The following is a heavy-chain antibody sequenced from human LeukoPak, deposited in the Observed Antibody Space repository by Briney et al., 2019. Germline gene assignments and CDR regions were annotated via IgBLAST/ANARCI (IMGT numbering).Heavy chain of an antibody. CDR3: ARCGYYPYYYYGLDV. D-gene: IGHD3-22*01. CDR1: GFTFSDYY. V-gene: IGHV3-11*01. J-gene: IGHJ6*02. CDR2: ISSSGGTI. Sequence: PGGSLRLSCAASGFTFSDYYMSWIRQAPGKGLEWVPYISSSGGTIYYADSVKGRFTISRDNAKNSLYLQMNSLRAEDTAVYYCARCGYYPYYYYGLDVWGQGTTVTVSS.